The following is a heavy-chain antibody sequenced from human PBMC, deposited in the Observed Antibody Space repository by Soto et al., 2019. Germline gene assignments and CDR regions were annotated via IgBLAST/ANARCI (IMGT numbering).Heavy chain of an antibody. J-gene: IGHJ4*02. V-gene: IGHV3-21*06. D-gene: IGHD3-22*01. CDR3: ARDLMPNDRGLGDLAY. CDR1: GFSFNKYS. Sequence: EVRLVESGGGLVKPGGSLRLSCAASGFSFNKYSMNWVRQAPGKGLEWVSSITSKTGDQYYADSVNGRFIISRDNTKNSLSLQVNRLRDDDTAVYYCARDLMPNDRGLGDLAYWGQGTLVTVSS. CDR2: ITSKTGDQ.